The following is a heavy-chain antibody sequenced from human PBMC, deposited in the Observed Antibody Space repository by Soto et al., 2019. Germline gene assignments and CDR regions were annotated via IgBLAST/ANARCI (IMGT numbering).Heavy chain of an antibody. Sequence: GESLKISCKGSGYSFTSYWIGWVRQMPGKGLEWMGIIYPGDSDTRYSPSFQGQVTISADKSISTAYLQWSSLKASDTAMYYCARTRIQLWPMSVPPFDYDSSGYYLFDYWGQGTLVTVSS. CDR3: ARTRIQLWPMSVPPFDYDSSGYYLFDY. CDR1: GYSFTSYW. CDR2: IYPGDSDT. V-gene: IGHV5-51*01. J-gene: IGHJ4*02. D-gene: IGHD3-22*01.